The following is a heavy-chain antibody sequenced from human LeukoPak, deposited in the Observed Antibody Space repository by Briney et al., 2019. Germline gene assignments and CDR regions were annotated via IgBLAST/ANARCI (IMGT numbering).Heavy chain of an antibody. V-gene: IGHV1-46*01. Sequence: ASVKVSCKASGYTFTSYYMHWVRQAPGQGLEWMGIINPSGGSTSYAQKLQGRVTMTRDTSTSTVYMELSSLRSEDTAVYYCASGYSPWYFDYWGQGTLVTVSS. CDR2: INPSGGST. D-gene: IGHD3-22*01. J-gene: IGHJ4*02. CDR1: GYTFTSYY. CDR3: ASGYSPWYFDY.